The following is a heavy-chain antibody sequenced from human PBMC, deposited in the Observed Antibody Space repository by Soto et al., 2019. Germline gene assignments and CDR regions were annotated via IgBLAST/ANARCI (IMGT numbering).Heavy chain of an antibody. CDR3: AKDIRTIFGVVITFDY. CDR2: ISASGNST. J-gene: IGHJ4*02. V-gene: IGHV3-23*01. CDR1: GFTFSNYA. Sequence: PGGSLRLSCAASGFTFSNYAMNWVRQAPGKGLEWVSAISASGNSTYYADSVKGRFTISRDNSKNTLYLQMNSLRAEDTAVYYCAKDIRTIFGVVITFDYWGQGTLVTVSS. D-gene: IGHD3-3*01.